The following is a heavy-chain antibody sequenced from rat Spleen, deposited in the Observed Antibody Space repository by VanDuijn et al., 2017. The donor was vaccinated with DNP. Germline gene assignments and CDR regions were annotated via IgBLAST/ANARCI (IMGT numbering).Heavy chain of an antibody. CDR1: GFALSDYY. CDR3: TTDAAY. J-gene: IGHJ3*01. CDR2: INPDGGST. V-gene: IGHV5-20*01. Sequence: EVQLVESGGGLEQPGRALNLSCKASGFALSDYYMSWVRQAPTTGLEWVASINPDGGSTYYRDSVKGRFTISRDNAKSSLYLQMDSLRSEDTATYYCTTDAAYWGQGTLVTVSS.